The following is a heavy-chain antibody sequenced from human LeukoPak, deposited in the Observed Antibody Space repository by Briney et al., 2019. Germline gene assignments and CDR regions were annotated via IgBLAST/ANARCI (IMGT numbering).Heavy chain of an antibody. CDR1: GGSFSGYY. CDR3: ARRPDGGTYFDY. V-gene: IGHV4-34*01. Sequence: PSETLSLTCAVYGGSFSGYYWSWIRQPPGKGLEWIGEINHSGSTNYNPSLKRRVIISVDTSKNQFSLKLSSVTAADTAVYYCARRPDGGTYFDYWGQGTLVTVSS. CDR2: INHSGST. J-gene: IGHJ4*02. D-gene: IGHD3-16*01.